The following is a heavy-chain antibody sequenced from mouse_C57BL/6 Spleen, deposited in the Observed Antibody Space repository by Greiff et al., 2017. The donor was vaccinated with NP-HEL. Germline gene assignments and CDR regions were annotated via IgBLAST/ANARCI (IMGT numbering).Heavy chain of an antibody. Sequence: EVKLMESGGGLVQPGGSLKLSCAASGFTFSDYYMYWVRQTPEKRLEWVAYISNGGGSTYYPDTVKGRFTISRDNAKNTLYLQMSRLKSEDTAMYYCARHDRLRWYFDVWGTGTTVTVSS. D-gene: IGHD1-1*01. V-gene: IGHV5-12*01. CDR2: ISNGGGST. J-gene: IGHJ1*03. CDR3: ARHDRLRWYFDV. CDR1: GFTFSDYY.